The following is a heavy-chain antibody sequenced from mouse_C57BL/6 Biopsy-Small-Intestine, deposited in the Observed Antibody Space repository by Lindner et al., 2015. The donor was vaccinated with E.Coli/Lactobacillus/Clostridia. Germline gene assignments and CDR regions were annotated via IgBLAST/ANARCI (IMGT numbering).Heavy chain of an antibody. CDR3: AVTHVLWRDFDK. V-gene: IGHV1-81*01. Sequence: SVKVSCKASGGTFSSYAISWVRQAPGQGLEWMGGIIPISGTANYAQKFQGRVTITADESTSTAYMELSTLRSEDTAMHYCAVTHVLWRDFDKWGQGTLVTVSS. D-gene: IGHD1-1*01. J-gene: IGHJ4*01. CDR1: GGTFSSYA. CDR2: IIPISGTA.